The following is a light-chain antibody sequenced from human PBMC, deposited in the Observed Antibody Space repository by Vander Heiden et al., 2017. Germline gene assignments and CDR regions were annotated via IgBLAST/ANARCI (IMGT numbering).Light chain of an antibody. J-gene: IGKJ1*01. CDR2: AAS. CDR1: QRINTY. CDR3: QQSYTMPRT. V-gene: IGKV1-39*01. Sequence: DIQLTQSPSSLSASVGDRVTITCRASQRINTYLNWYQQKPGRAPKLLIYAASTLQSGVPSRFSGSGSGTDFSLTISRLQPEDFATYYCQQSYTMPRTFGQGTKVEIK.